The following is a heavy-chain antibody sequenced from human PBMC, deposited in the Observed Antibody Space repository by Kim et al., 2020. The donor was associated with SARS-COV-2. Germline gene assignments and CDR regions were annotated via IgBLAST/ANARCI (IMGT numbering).Heavy chain of an antibody. Sequence: SETLSLTCAVSGGSISSSNWWSWVRQPPGKGLEWIGEIYHSGSTNYNPSLKSRVTISVDKSKNQFSLKLSSVTAADTAVYYCTRGYSGQYWYFDLCGRGTLVTVSS. J-gene: IGHJ2*01. CDR2: IYHSGST. CDR1: GGSISSSNW. V-gene: IGHV4-4*02. D-gene: IGHD5-12*01. CDR3: TRGYSGQYWYFDL.